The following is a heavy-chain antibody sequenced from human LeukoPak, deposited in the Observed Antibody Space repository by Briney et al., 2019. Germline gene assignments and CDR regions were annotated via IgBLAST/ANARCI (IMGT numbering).Heavy chain of an antibody. D-gene: IGHD3-3*01. CDR1: GFTFSSYS. V-gene: IGHV3-21*01. CDR2: ISSSSSNI. Sequence: GGSLRLSFAASGFTFSSYSMNWLRQAPGKGLEWVSSISSSSSNIYYADSVKGRFTISRDNAKNSLHLQMSSLRAEDTAVYYCARLLYNFGAYMDVWGKGTTVTVSS. J-gene: IGHJ6*03. CDR3: ARLLYNFGAYMDV.